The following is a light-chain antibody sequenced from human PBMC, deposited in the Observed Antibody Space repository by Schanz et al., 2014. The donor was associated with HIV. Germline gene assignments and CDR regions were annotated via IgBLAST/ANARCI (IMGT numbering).Light chain of an antibody. V-gene: IGKV1-39*01. J-gene: IGKJ1*01. Sequence: DIQMPQSPSSLSASVGDRVTITCRASQSISSYLNWYQQKPGKAPKLLIYAASSLQSGVPSRFSGSGSGTDFTLTISSLQPEDFATYYCQQSYSTPRTFGQGTRVEI. CDR1: QSISSY. CDR2: AAS. CDR3: QQSYSTPRT.